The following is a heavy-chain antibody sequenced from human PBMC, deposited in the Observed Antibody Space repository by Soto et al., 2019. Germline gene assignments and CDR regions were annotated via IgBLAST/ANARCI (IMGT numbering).Heavy chain of an antibody. Sequence: PSETLSLTCTVSGGSISSGGYYWSWIRQHPGKGLGWIGYIYYSGSTYYNPSLKSRVTISVDTSKNQFSLKLSSVTAADTAVYYCARVGGSYLQVSHFDYWGQGTLVTVSS. D-gene: IGHD1-26*01. CDR2: IYYSGST. CDR3: ARVGGSYLQVSHFDY. CDR1: GGSISSGGYY. V-gene: IGHV4-31*03. J-gene: IGHJ4*02.